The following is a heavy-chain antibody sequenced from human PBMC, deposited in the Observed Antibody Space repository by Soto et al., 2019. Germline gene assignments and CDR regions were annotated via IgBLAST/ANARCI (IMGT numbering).Heavy chain of an antibody. D-gene: IGHD2-21*02. Sequence: PSETLSLTCTVSGVSISSSSYYWGGIGQPPGKGLEWIGSIYYSGSTYYNPSLKSRVTISVDTSKNQFSLKLSSVTAADTAVYYCARHEPPAYCGGDCYQKPFDCWGQGTWGTVSS. CDR1: GVSISSSSYY. CDR2: IYYSGST. CDR3: ARHEPPAYCGGDCYQKPFDC. J-gene: IGHJ4*02. V-gene: IGHV4-39*01.